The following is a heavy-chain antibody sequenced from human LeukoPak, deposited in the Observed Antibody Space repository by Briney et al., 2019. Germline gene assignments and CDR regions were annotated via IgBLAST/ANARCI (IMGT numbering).Heavy chain of an antibody. CDR3: ARDGSYSGIDY. D-gene: IGHD1-26*01. V-gene: IGHV4-61*02. CDR1: GGSISSGSYY. J-gene: IGHJ4*02. CDR2: IYTSGST. Sequence: SETLSLTCTVSGGSISSGSYYWSWIRQPAGKGLEWIGRIYTSGSTNYNPSLKSRVTMSVDTSKNQFSLKLSSLTAADTAVYYCARDGSYSGIDYWGQGALVTVSS.